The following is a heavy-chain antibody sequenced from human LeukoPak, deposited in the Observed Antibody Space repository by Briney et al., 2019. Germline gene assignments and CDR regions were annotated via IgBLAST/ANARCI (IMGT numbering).Heavy chain of an antibody. CDR3: AKTGYNYGFGVFDI. V-gene: IGHV3-23*01. J-gene: IGHJ3*02. D-gene: IGHD5-18*01. Sequence: PGGSLRLSCAASGFTFSSYAMSWVRQAPGKGLEWVSAISDSGGRTYYADSVKGRFTISRDNSKKMQYLQMNSLRAEDTAVYYCAKTGYNYGFGVFDIWGQGTMVTVSS. CDR1: GFTFSSYA. CDR2: ISDSGGRT.